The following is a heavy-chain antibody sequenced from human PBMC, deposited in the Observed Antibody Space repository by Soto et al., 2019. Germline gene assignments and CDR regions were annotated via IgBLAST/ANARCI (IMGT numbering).Heavy chain of an antibody. V-gene: IGHV1-2*04. CDR2: INPNSGGT. CDR3: AREYRDSSSSEDAFDI. CDR1: GYTFTGYY. D-gene: IGHD6-6*01. J-gene: IGHJ3*02. Sequence: QVQLVQSGAEVKKPGASVKVSCKASGYTFTGYYMHWVRQAPGQGLEWMGWINPNSGGTNYAQKFQGWVTMTRDTSISTAYMELSRLRSDDTAVYYCAREYRDSSSSEDAFDIWGQGTMVTVSS.